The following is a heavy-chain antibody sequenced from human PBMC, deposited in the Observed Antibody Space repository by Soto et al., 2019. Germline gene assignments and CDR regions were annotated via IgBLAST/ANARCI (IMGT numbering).Heavy chain of an antibody. J-gene: IGHJ4*02. D-gene: IGHD3-10*01. V-gene: IGHV4-31*03. CDR1: GASISHADYY. Sequence: QVQMQESGPGLVKPSQTLSLTCTVSGASISHADYYWTWIRQHPGKGLEWIGYIYYSGGTYYNPSLESRVAMSVDTSKNQFSLKLNSVTAADTAVYYCARAKVRGVLGYWGQGILVTVSS. CDR3: ARAKVRGVLGY. CDR2: IYYSGGT.